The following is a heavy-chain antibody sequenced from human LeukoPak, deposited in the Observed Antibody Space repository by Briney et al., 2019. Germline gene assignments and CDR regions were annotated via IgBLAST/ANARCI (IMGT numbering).Heavy chain of an antibody. CDR1: GGSISSSNW. CDR3: AGTTDRAVADDY. D-gene: IGHD6-19*01. V-gene: IGHV4-4*02. CDR2: VFHSGST. Sequence: PSETLSLTCAVSGGSISSSNWWSWVRQPPGKGLEWIGEVFHSGSTNYNPSLKSRVTMSVDKSKNHFSLKLRSVTAADTAVYYCAGTTDRAVADDYWGQGTLVTVSS. J-gene: IGHJ4*02.